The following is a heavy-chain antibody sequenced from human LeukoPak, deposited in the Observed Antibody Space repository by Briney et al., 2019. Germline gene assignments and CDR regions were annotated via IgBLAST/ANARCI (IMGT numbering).Heavy chain of an antibody. D-gene: IGHD2-15*01. CDR3: ARRKTCSGGSCYSGGWFDP. J-gene: IGHJ5*02. Sequence: PSETLSLTCTVSGGSISSSSYYWGWIRQPPGKGLEWIGSIYYSGSTYYNPSLKSRVTISVDTSKNQFSLKLSSVTAADTAVYYCARRKTCSGGSCYSGGWFDPWGQGTLVTVSS. V-gene: IGHV4-39*01. CDR1: GGSISSSSYY. CDR2: IYYSGST.